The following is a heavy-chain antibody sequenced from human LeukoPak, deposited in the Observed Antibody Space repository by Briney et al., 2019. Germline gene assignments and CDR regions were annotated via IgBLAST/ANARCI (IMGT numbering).Heavy chain of an antibody. CDR3: ARDSVEMATISAGGYGMDV. CDR1: GYTFTSYY. Sequence: ASVKVSCKASGYTFTSYYMHWVRQAPGQGLEWMGIINPSGGSTSYAQKFQGRVTMTRDTSTSTVYMGLSSLRSEDTAVYYCARDSVEMATISAGGYGMDVWGQGTTVTVSS. J-gene: IGHJ6*02. D-gene: IGHD5-24*01. CDR2: INPSGGST. V-gene: IGHV1-46*01.